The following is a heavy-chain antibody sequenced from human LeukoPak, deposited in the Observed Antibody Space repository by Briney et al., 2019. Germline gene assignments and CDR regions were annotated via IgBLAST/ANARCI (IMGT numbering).Heavy chain of an antibody. D-gene: IGHD2-2*01. Sequence: GGTLRLSCAASGFTFSNYGKGWVRQTPGKGLEWLSSVSGSGANTYYADSVKGRFTISRDNSRDRIYLQMNSLRTDDTAVYYCARLQPLVIPAAKLGFDYWGQGTLVTVSS. V-gene: IGHV3-23*01. CDR2: VSGSGANT. CDR1: GFTFSNYG. CDR3: ARLQPLVIPAAKLGFDY. J-gene: IGHJ4*02.